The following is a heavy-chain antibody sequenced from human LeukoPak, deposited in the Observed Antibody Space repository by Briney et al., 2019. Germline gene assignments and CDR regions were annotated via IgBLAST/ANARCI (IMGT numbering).Heavy chain of an antibody. CDR1: GFTFSSYA. Sequence: GGSLRLSCAASGFTFSSYAMHWVRQAPGKGLEWVSAISGSGGSTYYADSVKGRFTISRDNSKNTLYLQMNSLRAEDAALYYCAKDISPMVAGLGDFWGQGTLVTVSS. CDR3: AKDISPMVAGLGDF. J-gene: IGHJ4*02. D-gene: IGHD6-19*01. V-gene: IGHV3-23*01. CDR2: ISGSGGST.